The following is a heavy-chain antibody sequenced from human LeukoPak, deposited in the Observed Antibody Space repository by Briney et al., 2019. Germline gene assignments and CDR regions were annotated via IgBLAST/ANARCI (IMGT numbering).Heavy chain of an antibody. Sequence: PSETLSLTCTVSGGSISSSSYYWGWIRQPPGKGLEWIGNIYYSGSTYYNPSLKSRVTISVDTSKNQFSLKLSSVTAADTAVYYCARRKLDFGGIPPPCAFDIWGQGTMVTVSS. V-gene: IGHV4-39*01. J-gene: IGHJ3*02. CDR1: GGSISSSSYY. CDR3: ARRKLDFGGIPPPCAFDI. D-gene: IGHD3-3*01. CDR2: IYYSGST.